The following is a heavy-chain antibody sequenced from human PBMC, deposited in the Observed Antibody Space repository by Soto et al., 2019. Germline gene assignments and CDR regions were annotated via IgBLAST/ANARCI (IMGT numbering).Heavy chain of an antibody. Sequence: QVQLVQSGAEVKKPGASVKVSCKASGYTFTSYAMHWVRQAPGQRLEWMGWINAGNGNTKYSQKFQGRVTITRDTSASTAYMELSSLRSEDTAVYYCARVLGIAVAGTCYGGQGNLVTVSS. D-gene: IGHD6-19*01. CDR1: GYTFTSYA. CDR2: INAGNGNT. J-gene: IGHJ4*02. CDR3: ARVLGIAVAGTCY. V-gene: IGHV1-3*01.